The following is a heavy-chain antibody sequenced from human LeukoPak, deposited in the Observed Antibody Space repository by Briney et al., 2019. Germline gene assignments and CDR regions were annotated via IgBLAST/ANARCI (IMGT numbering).Heavy chain of an antibody. CDR2: ISWNSGSI. J-gene: IGHJ4*02. D-gene: IGHD5-18*01. CDR1: GFTFDDYA. CDR3: ARDWDTAMVDY. Sequence: GGSLRLSCAASGFTFDDYAMHWVRQAPGKGLEWVSGISWNSGSIGYADSVKGRFTISRDNAKNSLYLQMNSLRAEDTAVYYCARDWDTAMVDYWGQGTLVTVSS. V-gene: IGHV3-9*01.